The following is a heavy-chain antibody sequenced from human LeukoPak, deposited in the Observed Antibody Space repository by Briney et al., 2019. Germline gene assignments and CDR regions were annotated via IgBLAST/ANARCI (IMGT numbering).Heavy chain of an antibody. V-gene: IGHV3-23*01. Sequence: PGGSLRLSCAASGFTFSSYAMSWVRQAPGKGLEWVSAISGSGGSTYYADSVKGRFTISRDNAKNSLYLQMNSLRAEDTAVYYCARAVSPALIGRLMNNWFDPWGQGTLVTVSS. CDR1: GFTFSSYA. D-gene: IGHD3-16*01. CDR2: ISGSGGST. CDR3: ARAVSPALIGRLMNNWFDP. J-gene: IGHJ5*02.